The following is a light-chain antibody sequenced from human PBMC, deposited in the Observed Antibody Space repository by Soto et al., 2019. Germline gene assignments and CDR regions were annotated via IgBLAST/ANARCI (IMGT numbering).Light chain of an antibody. CDR1: SSGVGGYNY. Sequence: QTVLTQPRAVSGSPGQSVTLSCTGTSSGVGGYNYVSWYEQHPGKAPKLMSYDVSKRPSGVPDRFSGSKSGNTASLTISGLQAEDEADYYGCSDAGSCSVFGTGTKVTV. CDR3: CSDAGSCSV. J-gene: IGLJ1*01. V-gene: IGLV2-11*01. CDR2: DVS.